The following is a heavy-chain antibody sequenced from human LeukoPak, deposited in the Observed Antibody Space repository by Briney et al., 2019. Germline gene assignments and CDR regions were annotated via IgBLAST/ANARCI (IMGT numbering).Heavy chain of an antibody. CDR1: GGTFISYA. Sequence: SVKVSCKASGGTFISYAISWVRQAPGQGLEWMGGIIPIFGTANYAQKFQGRVTITADESTSTAYMELSSLRSEDTAVYYCARLYCSSTSCYYLGAYYYGMDVWGQGTTVTVSS. CDR2: IIPIFGTA. V-gene: IGHV1-69*13. CDR3: ARLYCSSTSCYYLGAYYYGMDV. J-gene: IGHJ6*02. D-gene: IGHD2-2*01.